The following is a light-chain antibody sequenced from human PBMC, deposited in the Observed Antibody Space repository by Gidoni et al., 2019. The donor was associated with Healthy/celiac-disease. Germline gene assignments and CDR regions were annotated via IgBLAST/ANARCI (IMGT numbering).Light chain of an antibody. CDR2: DAS. CDR1: QDISNY. J-gene: IGKJ4*01. CDR3: QQYDNLPPRLT. V-gene: IGKV1-33*01. Sequence: DIQMTQSPSSLSASVGDRVTITCHASQDISNYLNWYQQKPGKAPKLLIYDASNLETGVPSRFSGSGSGTDFTFTISSLQPEDIATYYCQQYDNLPPRLTFGGXTKVEIK.